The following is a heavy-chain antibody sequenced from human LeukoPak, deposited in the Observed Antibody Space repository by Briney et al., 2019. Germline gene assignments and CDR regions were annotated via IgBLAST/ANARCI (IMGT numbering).Heavy chain of an antibody. CDR1: GGSFGGYY. D-gene: IGHD5-12*01. CDR2: ISHSGST. J-gene: IGHJ2*01. Sequence: NSSETLSLTCAVSGGSFGGYYWSWIRQPPGKGLEWIGEISHSGSTNYSPSLKSRVTISVDTSKNQFSLNLSSVTAADTAVYYCARALVRATMVWYFDLWGRGTLVTVSS. V-gene: IGHV4-34*01. CDR3: ARALVRATMVWYFDL.